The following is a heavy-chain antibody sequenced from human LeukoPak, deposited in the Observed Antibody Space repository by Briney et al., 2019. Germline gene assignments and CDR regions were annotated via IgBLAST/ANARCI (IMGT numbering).Heavy chain of an antibody. CDR3: ARVIQWYFDY. V-gene: IGHV4-34*01. CDR2: INHSGST. CDR1: GFTFSDYY. D-gene: IGHD5-12*01. Sequence: GSLRLSCAASGFTFSDYYMSWIRQPPGKGLEWIGEINHSGSTNYNPSLKSRVTISVDTSKNQFSLKLSSVTAADTAVYYCARVIQWYFDYWGQGTLVTVSS. J-gene: IGHJ4*02.